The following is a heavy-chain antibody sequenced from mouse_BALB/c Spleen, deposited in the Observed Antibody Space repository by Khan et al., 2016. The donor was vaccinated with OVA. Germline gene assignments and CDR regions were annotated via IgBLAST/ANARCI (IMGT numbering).Heavy chain of an antibody. V-gene: IGHV14-1*02. D-gene: IGHD2-3*01. J-gene: IGHJ2*01. CDR3: PRSIQLYFDS. CDR1: GFNIKDYY. Sequence: VQLQQSGTVLVRPGALVRLSCTASGFNIKDYYIHWVKQRPDQGLEWIGWIDPDNGNTMYDPNFQGKATITADTSSNTAYLQLSSLTSEDTAVYYCPRSIQLYFDSWGQGTTLTVSS. CDR2: IDPDNGNT.